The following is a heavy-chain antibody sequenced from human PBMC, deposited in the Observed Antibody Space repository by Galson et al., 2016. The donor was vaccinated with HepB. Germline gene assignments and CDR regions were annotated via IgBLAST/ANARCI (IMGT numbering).Heavy chain of an antibody. CDR3: ARVTHSEYDSAWAPRDAFDI. J-gene: IGHJ3*02. D-gene: IGHD5-12*01. V-gene: IGHV3-11*04. CDR2: ISSSGSTI. Sequence: SLRLSCAASGFTFSDYYMHWIRQAPGKGLEWVSYISSSGSTIYYADSVKGRFTISRDNSKNTLYLQMNSPRGEDTAVYYCARVTHSEYDSAWAPRDAFDIWGQGTMVTVSS. CDR1: GFTFSDYY.